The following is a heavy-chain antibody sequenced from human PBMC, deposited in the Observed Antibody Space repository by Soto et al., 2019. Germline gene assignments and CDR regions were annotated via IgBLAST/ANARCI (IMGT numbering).Heavy chain of an antibody. D-gene: IGHD1-26*01. V-gene: IGHV1-46*01. Sequence: QVQLVQSGAEVKKPGASVKVSCKASGYTFTRYFMHWVRQAPGQGLEWMGIIDTSDGSTRYAQKFPGRVTMTRDTSTSTVYMGLSSLRSEETAVYYCARVSDRVGAKDGMDGWGQGTTVSVSS. CDR1: GYTFTRYF. J-gene: IGHJ6*02. CDR3: ARVSDRVGAKDGMDG. CDR2: IDTSDGST.